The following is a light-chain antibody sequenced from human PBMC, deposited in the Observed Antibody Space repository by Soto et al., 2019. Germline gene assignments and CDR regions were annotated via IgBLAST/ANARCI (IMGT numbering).Light chain of an antibody. V-gene: IGLV1-44*01. CDR2: RNN. CDR1: RSNIGSNT. CDR3: ATWDDSLNGHVV. J-gene: IGLJ2*01. Sequence: HSVLTQPPSESGTPGQRVTISCSGSRSNIGSNTVNWYQQLPGTAPKFLIYRNNQRPSGVPKRFSGSKSGTSASLAISGLQSEDEADYYCATWDDSLNGHVVFGGGTQLTVL.